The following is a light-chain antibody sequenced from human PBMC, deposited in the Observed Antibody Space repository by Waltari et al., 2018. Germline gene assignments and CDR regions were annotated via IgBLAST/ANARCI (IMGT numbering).Light chain of an antibody. Sequence: QSVLTQPPSASGTPGQRVTLSCSASISNPASNSASWYQPLPGTAPKPLIYKNNQRPSGVPDRFSGSKSGTSASLAISGLRSEDEADYYCAAWEDSLSGPAFGGGTKLTVL. V-gene: IGLV1-47*01. J-gene: IGLJ3*02. CDR1: ISNPASNS. CDR2: KNN. CDR3: AAWEDSLSGPA.